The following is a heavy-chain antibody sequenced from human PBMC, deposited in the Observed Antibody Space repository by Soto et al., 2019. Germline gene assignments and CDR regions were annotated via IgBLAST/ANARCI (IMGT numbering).Heavy chain of an antibody. Sequence: QVQLVQSGAEVKKPGSSVKVSCRATGGPFSSYTFTWVRQASGQGLEWMGRIIPVLGLANYAQKFQDRGTITADNSTGTVYMELRGLISVGTAVYYCARSGWGGPSGKWGQGSLVTVSS. V-gene: IGHV1-69*02. D-gene: IGHD6-25*01. CDR3: ARSGWGGPSGK. CDR2: IIPVLGLA. CDR1: GGPFSSYT. J-gene: IGHJ4*01.